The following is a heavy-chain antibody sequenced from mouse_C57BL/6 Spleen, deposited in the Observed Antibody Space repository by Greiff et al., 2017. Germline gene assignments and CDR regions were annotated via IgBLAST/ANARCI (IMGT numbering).Heavy chain of an antibody. J-gene: IGHJ2*01. CDR1: GYSITSGYY. CDR2: ISYDGSN. V-gene: IGHV3-6*01. Sequence: VQLKESGPGLVKPSQSLSLTCSVTGYSITSGYYWNWIRQFPGNKLEWMGYISYDGSNNYNPSLKNRISITRDTSKNQFFLKLNSVTTEDTATYDCARGLLLFPRYFDYWGQGTTLTVSS. CDR3: ARGLLLFPRYFDY. D-gene: IGHD2-1*01.